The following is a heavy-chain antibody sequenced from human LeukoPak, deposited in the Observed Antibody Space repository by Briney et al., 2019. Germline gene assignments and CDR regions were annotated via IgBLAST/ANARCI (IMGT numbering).Heavy chain of an antibody. Sequence: ASVKVSCKVSGYTVTELSMHWVRQAPGKGLEWMGGFDPEDGETIYAQKFQGRVTMTEDTSTDTAYMELSSLRSEDTAVYYCATEDRWNYYGSGSYQNWFDPWGQGTLVTVSS. CDR3: ATEDRWNYYGSGSYQNWFDP. J-gene: IGHJ5*02. CDR2: FDPEDGET. D-gene: IGHD3-10*01. CDR1: GYTVTELS. V-gene: IGHV1-24*01.